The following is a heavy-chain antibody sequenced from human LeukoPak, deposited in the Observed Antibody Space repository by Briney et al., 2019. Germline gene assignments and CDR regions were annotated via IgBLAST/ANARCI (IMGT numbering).Heavy chain of an antibody. CDR3: ARVGFGNTPHPIDY. V-gene: IGHV4-59*01. CDR2: IYYTGGT. D-gene: IGHD4-23*01. Sequence: SETLSLTCTVSGGSIGSYYWSWIRQPPGKGLEWIGYIYYTGGTNYNPSLKSRVTISVDTSKNQFSLELSSVTAADTAVYYCARVGFGNTPHPIDYWGQGTLVTVSS. CDR1: GGSIGSYY. J-gene: IGHJ4*02.